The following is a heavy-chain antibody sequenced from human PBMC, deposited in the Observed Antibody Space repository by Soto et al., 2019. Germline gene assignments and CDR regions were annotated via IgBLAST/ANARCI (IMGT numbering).Heavy chain of an antibody. D-gene: IGHD2-15*01. Sequence: ASVKVSCKVSGYTLTELSMHWVRQAPGKGLEWMGGFDPEDGETIYAQKFQGRVTMTEDTSTDTAYMELSSLRSEDTAVYYCATTKDCSGVSCYLGGAFDIWGQGTMVTVSS. CDR1: GYTLTELS. V-gene: IGHV1-24*01. CDR2: FDPEDGET. J-gene: IGHJ3*02. CDR3: ATTKDCSGVSCYLGGAFDI.